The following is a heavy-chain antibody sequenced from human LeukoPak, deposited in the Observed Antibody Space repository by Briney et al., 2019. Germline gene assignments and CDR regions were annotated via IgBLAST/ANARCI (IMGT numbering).Heavy chain of an antibody. CDR3: ARGEAMVRGVVNY. CDR2: IYTSGST. V-gene: IGHV4-61*02. Sequence: SETLSLTCTVSGGSISSGSYYWSWIRQPAGKGLEWIGRIYTSGSTNYNPSLKSRVTISVDTSKNQFSLKLSSVTAADTAVYYCARGEAMVRGVVNYWGQGTLVTVSS. CDR1: GGSISSGSYY. J-gene: IGHJ4*02. D-gene: IGHD3-10*01.